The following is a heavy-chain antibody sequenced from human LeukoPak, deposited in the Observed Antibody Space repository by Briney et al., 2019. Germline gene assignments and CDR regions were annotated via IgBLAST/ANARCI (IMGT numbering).Heavy chain of an antibody. V-gene: IGHV1-2*06. CDR3: ARGGEWNDVSF. J-gene: IGHJ4*02. CDR2: INPDSGGT. CDR1: GYTFTGYY. Sequence: ASVKVPCKASGYTFTGYYMHWVRQAPGQGLEWMGRINPDSGGTDFAQKFQGRVTMTRDTSISTAYMELTRLRSDDTAVYYCARGGEWNDVSFWGQGTPVTVSS. D-gene: IGHD1-1*01.